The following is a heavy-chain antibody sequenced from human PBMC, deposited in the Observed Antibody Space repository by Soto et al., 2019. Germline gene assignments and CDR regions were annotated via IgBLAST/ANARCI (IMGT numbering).Heavy chain of an antibody. V-gene: IGHV3-11*01. CDR3: ARDWTAPRRWRSNYEWFDP. D-gene: IGHD1-7*01. Sequence: PGGSLRLSCAASGFTFSGYYMSWIRQAPGKGLEWVSYISSSGSTIYYADSVKGRFTISRDNAKNSLYLQMNSLRAEDTAVYYCARDWTAPRRWRSNYEWFDPLGQGTLGTVSS. CDR1: GFTFSGYY. CDR2: ISSSGSTI. J-gene: IGHJ5*02.